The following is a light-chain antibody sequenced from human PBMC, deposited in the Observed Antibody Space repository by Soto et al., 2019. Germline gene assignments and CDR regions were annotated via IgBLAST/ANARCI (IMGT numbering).Light chain of an antibody. J-gene: IGLJ3*02. V-gene: IGLV2-14*01. CDR3: NSYTSSGTVV. Sequence: QSALTQPASVSGWPGQSITIYCTGTSSDVGGSNYVSWYQLSPGKAPKLLIYDVDRPSGVSIRFSGSKSGNTASLTISGLQAGDEAEYYCNSYTSSGTVVFGGGTKVTVL. CDR2: DV. CDR1: SSDVGGSNY.